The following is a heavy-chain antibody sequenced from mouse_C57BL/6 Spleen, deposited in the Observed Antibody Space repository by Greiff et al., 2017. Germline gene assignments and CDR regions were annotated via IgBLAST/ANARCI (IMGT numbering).Heavy chain of an antibody. CDR1: GYSFTGYY. Sequence: VQLQQSGPELVKPGASVKISCKASGYSFTGYYMNWVKQSPEKSLEWIGEINPSTGGTTYNQKFKAKATLTVDKSSSTAYMQLKSLTSEDSAVYYCARSGDGYLDYAMDYWGQGTSVTVSS. CDR3: ARSGDGYLDYAMDY. CDR2: INPSTGGT. D-gene: IGHD2-3*01. J-gene: IGHJ4*01. V-gene: IGHV1-42*01.